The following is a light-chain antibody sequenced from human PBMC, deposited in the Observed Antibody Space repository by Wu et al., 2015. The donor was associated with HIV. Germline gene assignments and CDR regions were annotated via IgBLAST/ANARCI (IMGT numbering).Light chain of an antibody. J-gene: IGKJ1*01. CDR3: QQYGSSPWT. CDR2: GAS. Sequence: EIVLTQSPGTLSLSPGERATLSCRATQSISNSYLAWYQQKPGQGPRLLIYGASKRATGIPDRFSGGGSGTDFTLTISRLEPEDFAVYYCQQYGSSPWTFGQGTKVEIK. CDR1: QSISNSY. V-gene: IGKV3-20*01.